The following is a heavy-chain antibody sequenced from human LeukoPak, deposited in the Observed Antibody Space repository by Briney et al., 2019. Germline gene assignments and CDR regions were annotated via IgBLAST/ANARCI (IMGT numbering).Heavy chain of an antibody. D-gene: IGHD3-3*01. CDR1: GYTFTSYG. J-gene: IGHJ5*02. Sequence: GASVKVSCKASGYTFTSYGISWVRQAPGQGLEWMGWISAYNGNTNYAQKLQGRVTMTTDTSTSTAYMELRSLRSDDTAVYYCAREVLRISSHNWFDPWGQGTLVTVSS. CDR2: ISAYNGNT. V-gene: IGHV1-18*01. CDR3: AREVLRISSHNWFDP.